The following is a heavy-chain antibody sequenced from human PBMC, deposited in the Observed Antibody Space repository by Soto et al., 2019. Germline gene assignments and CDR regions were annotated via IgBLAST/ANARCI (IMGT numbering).Heavy chain of an antibody. J-gene: IGHJ4*02. CDR1: GFTFSSYG. Sequence: QVQLVESGGGVVQPGRSLRLSCAASGFTFSSYGMHWVRQAPGKGLEWVAVIWYDGSNKYYADSVKGRFTISRDNSKNTLYLQMNSLRAEDTAVYYCASMEYCSGGSCYSGYWGQGTLVTVSS. CDR3: ASMEYCSGGSCYSGY. CDR2: IWYDGSNK. D-gene: IGHD2-15*01. V-gene: IGHV3-33*01.